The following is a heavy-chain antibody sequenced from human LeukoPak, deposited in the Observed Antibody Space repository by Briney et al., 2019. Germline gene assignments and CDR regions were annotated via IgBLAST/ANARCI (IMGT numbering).Heavy chain of an antibody. CDR2: IYNRGST. CDR3: ARTYYYGSGRGFDP. Sequence: SETLSLTCTVSGVSISGYYWSWIRRPPGKGLEWIGYIYNRGSTNHNPSLKSRVTISIDTSENQFSLKLSSVTAADTAVYYCARTYYYGSGRGFDPWGQGTLVTVSS. CDR1: GVSISGYY. J-gene: IGHJ5*02. D-gene: IGHD3-10*01. V-gene: IGHV4-59*08.